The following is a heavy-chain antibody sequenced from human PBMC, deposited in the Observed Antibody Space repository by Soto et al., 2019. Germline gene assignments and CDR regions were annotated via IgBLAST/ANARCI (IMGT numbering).Heavy chain of an antibody. CDR1: GFTFSNYG. V-gene: IGHV3-30*18. J-gene: IGHJ4*02. CDR3: AKEGPITNWYFDY. Sequence: QVQLVESGGGVVQPGRSLRLSCAASGFTFSNYGMHWVRQAPGKGLVWVIVISYDGKVAYYADSVKGRFTISRDNSKNTLYLQMNSLRTEDTAMYYCAKEGPITNWYFDYWGQGTLVTVSS. CDR2: ISYDGKVA. D-gene: IGHD1-1*01.